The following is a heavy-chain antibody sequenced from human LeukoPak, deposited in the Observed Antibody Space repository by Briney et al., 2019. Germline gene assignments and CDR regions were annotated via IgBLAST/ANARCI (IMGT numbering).Heavy chain of an antibody. CDR3: ARPILLYFGETHGAFDV. J-gene: IGHJ3*01. V-gene: IGHV4-38-2*02. CDR1: GYSISSGYY. Sequence: SETLSLTCTVSGYSISSGYYWGWIRQPPGKGLEWIGSIYHSGSTYYNPSLKSQVTISVDTSKNQFSLKLSSVTAADTAVYYCARPILLYFGETHGAFDVWGQGTMVTVSS. D-gene: IGHD3-10*01. CDR2: IYHSGST.